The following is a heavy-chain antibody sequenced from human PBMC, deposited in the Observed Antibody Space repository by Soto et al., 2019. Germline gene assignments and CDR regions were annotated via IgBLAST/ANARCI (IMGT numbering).Heavy chain of an antibody. J-gene: IGHJ4*02. V-gene: IGHV4-34*01. CDR1: GGSFSGYY. CDR2: INHSGST. Sequence: QVQLQQWGAGLLKPSETLSLTCAVYGGSFSGYYWSWIRQPPGKGLEWIGEINHSGSTNYNPSLTSRVTISVDTSKNQFSLKLSSVTAADTAVYYCARGPAAGARFDYWGQGTLVTVSS. D-gene: IGHD6-13*01. CDR3: ARGPAAGARFDY.